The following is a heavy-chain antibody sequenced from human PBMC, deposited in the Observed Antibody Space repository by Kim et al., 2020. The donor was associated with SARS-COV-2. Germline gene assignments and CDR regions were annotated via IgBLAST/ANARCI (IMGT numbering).Heavy chain of an antibody. CDR1: GFTFSNAW. CDR2: IKSKTDGGTT. D-gene: IGHD2-15*01. V-gene: IGHV3-15*01. Sequence: GGSLRLSCAASGFTFSNAWMSWVRQAPGKGLEWVGRIKSKTDGGTTDYAAPVKGRFTISRDDSKNTLYLQMNSLKTEDTAVYYCTTYGDPELGYCSGGSCYNLFDYWGQGTLVTVSS. J-gene: IGHJ4*02. CDR3: TTYGDPELGYCSGGSCYNLFDY.